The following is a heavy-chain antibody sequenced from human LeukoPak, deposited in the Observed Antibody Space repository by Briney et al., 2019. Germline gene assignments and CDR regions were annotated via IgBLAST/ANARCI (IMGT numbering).Heavy chain of an antibody. Sequence: PSETLSITCAVYGGSFSGYYWSWIRQPPGKGLEWIGEINHSGSTNYNPSLKSRVTISVDTSKNQFSLKLSSVTAADTAVYYCAREALPPGIAAAGREEKDWYFDLWGRGTLVTVSS. CDR3: AREALPPGIAAAGREEKDWYFDL. CDR1: GGSFSGYY. CDR2: INHSGST. D-gene: IGHD6-13*01. J-gene: IGHJ2*01. V-gene: IGHV4-34*01.